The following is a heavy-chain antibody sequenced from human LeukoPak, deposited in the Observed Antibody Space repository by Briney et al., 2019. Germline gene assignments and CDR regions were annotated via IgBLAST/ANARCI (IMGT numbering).Heavy chain of an antibody. CDR2: IYSGGNT. D-gene: IGHD1-26*01. Sequence: GGSLRLSCAASGFTFSNYWMTWGRQSPGKGLEWVSVIYSGGNTYHTDSVKGRFTIFRDNSENTLYLQMNSLRAEDTAVYYCASNGGNSGTFLQLDYWGQGTLVTVSS. V-gene: IGHV3-66*02. J-gene: IGHJ4*02. CDR3: ASNGGNSGTFLQLDY. CDR1: GFTFSNYW.